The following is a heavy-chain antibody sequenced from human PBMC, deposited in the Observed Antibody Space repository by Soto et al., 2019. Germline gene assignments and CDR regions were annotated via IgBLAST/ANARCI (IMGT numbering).Heavy chain of an antibody. CDR1: GGSISSYY. D-gene: IGHD2-15*01. J-gene: IGHJ4*02. V-gene: IGHV4-59*08. CDR2: IYHSGST. Sequence: SETLSLTCTVSGGSISSYYWSWIRQPPGKGLEWIGYIYHSGSTNYNPSLRSRVTISVDTSKNHFSLKLSSVTAADTAVYHCAIHYCSGGSCSYFDYWGQGTQVTVSS. CDR3: AIHYCSGGSCSYFDY.